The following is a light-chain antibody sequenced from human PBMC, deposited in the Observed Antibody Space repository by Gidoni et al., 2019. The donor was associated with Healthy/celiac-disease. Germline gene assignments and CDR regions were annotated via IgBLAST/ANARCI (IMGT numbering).Light chain of an antibody. Sequence: QSALTQPASVSGSPGQSITISCTGTSSDVGGYNYVSWYQQHPGTAPKLMIYDVSNRPSGVSNRFSGSKAGNTASLTISGLQAEDEADYYCSSYTSSSTRFGTWTKVTVL. CDR3: SSYTSSSTR. CDR2: DVS. V-gene: IGLV2-14*01. J-gene: IGLJ1*01. CDR1: SSDVGGYNY.